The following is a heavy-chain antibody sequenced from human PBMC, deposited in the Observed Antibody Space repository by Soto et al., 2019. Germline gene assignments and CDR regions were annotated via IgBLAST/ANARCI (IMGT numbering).Heavy chain of an antibody. Sequence: GGSLRLSCAASGFTFSSYGMHWVRQAPGKGLEWVAVIWYDGSNKYYADSVKGRFTISRDNSKNTLYLQMNSLRAEDTAVYYCAKDRQQLPSRIYYYYYGMDVWGQGTTVTVSS. CDR2: IWYDGSNK. CDR3: AKDRQQLPSRIYYYYYGMDV. CDR1: GFTFSSYG. V-gene: IGHV3-30*02. D-gene: IGHD6-13*01. J-gene: IGHJ6*02.